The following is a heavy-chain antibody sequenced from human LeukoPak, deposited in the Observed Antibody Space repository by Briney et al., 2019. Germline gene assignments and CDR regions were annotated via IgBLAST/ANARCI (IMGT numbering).Heavy chain of an antibody. J-gene: IGHJ1*01. V-gene: IGHV3-21*01. Sequence: GGSLRLSCAASGFTFSSYSMNWVRQAPGKGLEWVSSISRSSSYIYYADSVKGRFTISRDNAKNSLYLQMNSLRAEDTAVYYCARDGKSGSYVNFQHWGQGTLVTVSS. CDR1: GFTFSSYS. D-gene: IGHD1-26*01. CDR2: ISRSSSYI. CDR3: ARDGKSGSYVNFQH.